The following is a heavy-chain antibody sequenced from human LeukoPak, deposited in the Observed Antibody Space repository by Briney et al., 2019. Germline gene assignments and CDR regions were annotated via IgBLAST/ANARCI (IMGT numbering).Heavy chain of an antibody. J-gene: IGHJ4*02. CDR3: AKDRGYSSSSDFDY. CDR1: GFTFDDYA. V-gene: IGHV3-9*01. CDR2: ISWNSGSI. D-gene: IGHD6-6*01. Sequence: GGSLTLSCAASGFTFDDYAMHWVRQAPGKGLEWVSGISWNSGSIGYADSVKGRFTTSRDNAKNSLYLQMNSLRAEDTALYYCAKDRGYSSSSDFDYWGQGTLVTVSS.